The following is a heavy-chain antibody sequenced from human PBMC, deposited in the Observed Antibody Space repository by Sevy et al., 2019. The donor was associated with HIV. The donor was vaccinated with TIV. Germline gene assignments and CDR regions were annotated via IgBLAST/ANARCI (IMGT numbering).Heavy chain of an antibody. CDR2: FDPDDDET. V-gene: IGHV1-24*01. CDR3: AVTKDYYDSSGYPFDY. CDR1: GYTLTQFS. J-gene: IGHJ4*02. D-gene: IGHD3-22*01. Sequence: ASVKVSCKVSGYTLTQFSMHWVRQAPGKGLEWMATFDPDDDETNYAQRLQGRVTMTEDTSTDTAYMELSSLRSDDTSVYYCAVTKDYYDSSGYPFDYWGQGSLVTVSS.